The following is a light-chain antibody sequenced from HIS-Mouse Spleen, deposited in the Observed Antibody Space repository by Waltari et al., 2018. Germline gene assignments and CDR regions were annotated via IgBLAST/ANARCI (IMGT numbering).Light chain of an antibody. V-gene: IGLV2-14*01. Sequence: QSDLTQPASVSGSPGQSITISCTGTSSDVGGYTYVSWYQQHPGKAPKLMIYEVSNRPSGVSNRFSGSKSGNTASLTISGLQAEDEADYYCSSYTSSSWVFGGGTKLTVL. CDR3: SSYTSSSWV. CDR2: EVS. J-gene: IGLJ3*02. CDR1: SSDVGGYTY.